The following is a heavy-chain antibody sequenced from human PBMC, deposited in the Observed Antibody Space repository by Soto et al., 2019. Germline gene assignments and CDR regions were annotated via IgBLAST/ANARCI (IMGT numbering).Heavy chain of an antibody. D-gene: IGHD3-22*01. CDR3: ASGFYDSSGYYYPDAFDI. J-gene: IGHJ3*02. V-gene: IGHV1-69*12. Sequence: QVQLVQSGAEVKKPGSSVKVSCKASGGTFSSYAISWVRQAPGQGLEWMGGIIPNFGRANYAQKLQGSVTITAYEDTSTVYMELSSLRCEDTAVYYCASGFYDSSGYYYPDAFDIWGQGTMVTVSS. CDR1: GGTFSSYA. CDR2: IIPNFGRA.